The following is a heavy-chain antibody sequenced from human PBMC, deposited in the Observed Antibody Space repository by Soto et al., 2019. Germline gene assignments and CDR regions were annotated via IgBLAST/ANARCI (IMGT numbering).Heavy chain of an antibody. CDR2: INAGNGNT. V-gene: IGHV1-3*05. D-gene: IGHD2-21*02. CDR3: ARGIVVVTALDY. CDR1: GYTFTSYA. Sequence: QVQLVQSGAEEKKPGASEKVSCKASGYTFTSYAMHWVRQAPGQRLEWMGWINAGNGNTKYSQKFQGRVTITRDTSASTAYMELSSLRSEDTAVYYCARGIVVVTALDYWGEGTLVTVS. J-gene: IGHJ4*02.